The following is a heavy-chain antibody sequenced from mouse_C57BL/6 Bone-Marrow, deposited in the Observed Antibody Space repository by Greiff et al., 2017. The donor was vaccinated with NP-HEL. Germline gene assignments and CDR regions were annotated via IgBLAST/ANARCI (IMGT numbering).Heavy chain of an antibody. CDR3: ARHEEDYYGSSSWFAY. CDR2: FYPGSGSI. J-gene: IGHJ3*01. D-gene: IGHD1-1*01. Sequence: QVHVKQSGAELVKPGASVKLSCKASGYTFTEYTIHWVKQRSGQGLEWIGWFYPGSGSIKYNEKFKDKATLTADKSSSTVYMELSRLTSEDSAVYFCARHEEDYYGSSSWFAYWGQGTLVTVSA. V-gene: IGHV1-62-2*01. CDR1: GYTFTEYT.